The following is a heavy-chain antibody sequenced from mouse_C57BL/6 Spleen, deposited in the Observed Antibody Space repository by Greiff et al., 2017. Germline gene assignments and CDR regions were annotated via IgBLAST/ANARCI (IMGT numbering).Heavy chain of an antibody. CDR3: ARHRDYGSSYYFDY. CDR2: ISSGGSYN. D-gene: IGHD1-1*01. J-gene: IGHJ2*01. Sequence: EVKLMESGGDLVKPGGSLKLSCAASGFTFSSYGMSWVRQTPDKRLEWVATISSGGSYNYNPDSVKGRCTISRDNAKNTLYLQMSSLKSEDTAMYYCARHRDYGSSYYFDYWGQGTTLTVSS. V-gene: IGHV5-6*01. CDR1: GFTFSSYG.